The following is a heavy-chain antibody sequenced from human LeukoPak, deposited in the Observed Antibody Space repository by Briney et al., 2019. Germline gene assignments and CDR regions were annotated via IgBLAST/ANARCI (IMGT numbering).Heavy chain of an antibody. J-gene: IGHJ6*02. V-gene: IGHV3-53*01. D-gene: IGHD3-22*01. CDR1: GFTFSSYA. CDR2: IYSGGST. Sequence: GGSLRLSCAASGFTFSSYAMSWVRQAPGKGLEWVSVIYSGGSTYYADSVKGRFTISRDNSKNTLYLQMNSLRAEDTAVYYCARDRADSSGYWVGFGMDVWGQGTTVTVSS. CDR3: ARDRADSSGYWVGFGMDV.